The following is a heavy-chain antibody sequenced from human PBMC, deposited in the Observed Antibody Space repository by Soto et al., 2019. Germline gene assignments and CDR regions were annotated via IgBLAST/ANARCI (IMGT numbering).Heavy chain of an antibody. CDR3: ARGDYYDSSGHYYYYYGMDV. D-gene: IGHD3-22*01. CDR1: GFTFSSYA. CDR2: ISYDGSNK. J-gene: IGHJ6*02. V-gene: IGHV3-30-3*01. Sequence: PGGSLRLSCAASGFTFSSYAMHWVRQAPGKGLEWVAVISYDGSNKYYAGSVKGRFTISRDNSKNTLCLQMNSLRAEDTAVYYCARGDYYDSSGHYYYYYGMDVWGQGTTVTVSS.